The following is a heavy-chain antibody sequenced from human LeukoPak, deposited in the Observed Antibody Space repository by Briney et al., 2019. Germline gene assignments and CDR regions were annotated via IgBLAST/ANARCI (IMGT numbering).Heavy chain of an antibody. V-gene: IGHV3-33*06. CDR3: AKDPAGAGTYYYSTMEV. CDR1: GFTFSSYG. CDR2: IWYDGSNK. D-gene: IGHD6-19*01. Sequence: GGSLRLSCAASGFTFSSYGMHWVRQAPGKGLEWVAVIWYDGSNKYYGDSVKGRFIISRDNSKDTLYLRLNSLRGEDTAVYYCAKDPAGAGTYYYSTMEVWGKGTTVTVSS. J-gene: IGHJ6*04.